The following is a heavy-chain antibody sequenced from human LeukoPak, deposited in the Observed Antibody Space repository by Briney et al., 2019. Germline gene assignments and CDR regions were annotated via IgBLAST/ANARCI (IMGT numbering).Heavy chain of an antibody. V-gene: IGHV4-59*12. D-gene: IGHD5-18*01. CDR1: GGSISSYH. CDR2: IYYSVST. CDR3: ARDRGYSYFDY. Sequence: SEPLSLTCTVSGGSISSYHWRWIRPPPGRGLAWVGYIYYSVSTNYNPSLKSRVTISVDTSKNQFSLKLSSVTAADTAVYYCARDRGYSYFDYWGQGTLVTVSS. J-gene: IGHJ4*02.